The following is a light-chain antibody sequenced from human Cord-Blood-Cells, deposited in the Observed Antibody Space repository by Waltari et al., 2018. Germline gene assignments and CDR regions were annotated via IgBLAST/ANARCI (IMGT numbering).Light chain of an antibody. Sequence: QPALTQPASVSGSPGQSITISCTGTSSDVGSYNLVSWYQQHPGKAPKLMSYEGSKRPSGVSDRLSGSKSRNAASLTIAGLQAEDDAEYYCGSYAGSSTVYGFGTGTKVTVL. CDR3: GSYAGSSTVYG. CDR2: EGS. CDR1: SSDVGSYNL. V-gene: IGLV2-23*01. J-gene: IGLJ1*01.